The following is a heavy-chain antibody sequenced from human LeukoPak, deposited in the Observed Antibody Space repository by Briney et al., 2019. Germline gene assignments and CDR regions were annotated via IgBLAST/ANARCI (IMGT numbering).Heavy chain of an antibody. J-gene: IGHJ4*02. CDR1: GGSISNYY. CDR3: ARGGTTVVIPFYY. D-gene: IGHD4-23*01. CDR2: YYSGYT. V-gene: IGHV4-59*01. Sequence: PSQTLSLTCAVSGGSISNYYWSWIRQPPEKGLEWIGYYYSGYTNYNPSLKSRVTISVDTSKNQFSLKVRSVTAADTAVYYCARGGTTVVIPFYYWGQGTLVTVSS.